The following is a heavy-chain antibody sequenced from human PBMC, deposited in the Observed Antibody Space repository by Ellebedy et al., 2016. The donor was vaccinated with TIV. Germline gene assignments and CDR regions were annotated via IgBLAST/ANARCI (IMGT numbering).Heavy chain of an antibody. J-gene: IGHJ4*02. D-gene: IGHD3-10*01. Sequence: PGGSLRLSCAASGFIFSDYYMSWIRQAPGKGLEWVSYISGSSSYTNYADSVKGRFTISRDNAKNSLFLQMNSLRAEDTAVYFCARDYYGSGSYQDYWGQGTLVTVSS. CDR3: ARDYYGSGSYQDY. CDR2: ISGSSSYT. CDR1: GFIFSDYY. V-gene: IGHV3-11*06.